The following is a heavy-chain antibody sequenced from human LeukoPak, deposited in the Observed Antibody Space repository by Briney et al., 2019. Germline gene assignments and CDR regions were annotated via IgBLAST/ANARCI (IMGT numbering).Heavy chain of an antibody. CDR3: ARVLGAALDY. D-gene: IGHD6-25*01. Sequence: SQTLSLTCAISRDSVSSNIAAWNWIRQSPSRGLEWLGRTYYRSKWSYDYAVSVKSRMTINPDTSKNQFSLQLNSVTPEDTAVYYCARVLGAALDYWGQGILVTVSS. V-gene: IGHV6-1*01. CDR1: RDSVSSNIAA. J-gene: IGHJ4*02. CDR2: TYYRSKWSY.